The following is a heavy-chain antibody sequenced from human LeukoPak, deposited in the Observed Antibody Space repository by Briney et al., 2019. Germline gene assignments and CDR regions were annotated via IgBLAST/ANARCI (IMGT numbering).Heavy chain of an antibody. D-gene: IGHD5-18*01. J-gene: IGHJ4*02. Sequence: GGSLRLSCAASGFTLSSYDMHWVRQAPGKGLEWVAVISYDGSNKYYADSVKGRFTISRDNSKSTLYLQMDSLRAEDTALYYCAKTSTAMVSPFDYWGQGTLVTVSS. CDR1: GFTLSSYD. CDR2: ISYDGSNK. V-gene: IGHV3-30*18. CDR3: AKTSTAMVSPFDY.